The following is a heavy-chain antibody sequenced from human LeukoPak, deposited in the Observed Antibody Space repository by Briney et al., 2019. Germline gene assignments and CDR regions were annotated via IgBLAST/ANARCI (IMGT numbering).Heavy chain of an antibody. CDR3: WFDP. D-gene: IGHD2-2*01. J-gene: IGHJ5*02. Sequence: SETLSLTCTVSGGSISSYYWSWIRQPPGKGLEWIGYIYHSGSTYYNPSLKSRVTISVDRSKNQFSLKLSSVVVVPAAPAEYWFDPWGQGTLVTVSS. CDR2: IYHSGST. V-gene: IGHV4-59*04. CDR1: GGSISSYY.